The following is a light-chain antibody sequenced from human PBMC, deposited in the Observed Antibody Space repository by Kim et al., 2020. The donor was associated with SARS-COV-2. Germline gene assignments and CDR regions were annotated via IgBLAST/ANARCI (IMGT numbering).Light chain of an antibody. J-gene: IGLJ1*01. V-gene: IGLV6-57*02. CDR3: QSYDSSNQV. Sequence: KTISISCPGSSGSIASNDVQWYQQRPGSAPTTVIYEDNQRPSGVPDRFSGSIDSSSNSASLTISGLKTEDEADYYCQSYDSSNQVFGTGTKVTVL. CDR2: EDN. CDR1: SGSIASND.